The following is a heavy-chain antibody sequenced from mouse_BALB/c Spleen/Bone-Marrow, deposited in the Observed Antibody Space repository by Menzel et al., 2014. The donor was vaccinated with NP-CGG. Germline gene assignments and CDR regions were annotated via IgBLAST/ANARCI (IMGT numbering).Heavy chain of an antibody. Sequence: QVQLQQSGAELVKPGASVKLSCKASGYTFTSYWMHWVKQRPGQGLEWIGEIDPGTGRTDYNKKFESRATLTVDKSSSTAYMHLSSLTSEDSAVYYCARINGYDYWGQGTTLTVSS. J-gene: IGHJ2*01. CDR1: GYTFTSYW. CDR2: IDPGTGRT. CDR3: ARINGYDY. D-gene: IGHD2-2*01. V-gene: IGHV1S81*02.